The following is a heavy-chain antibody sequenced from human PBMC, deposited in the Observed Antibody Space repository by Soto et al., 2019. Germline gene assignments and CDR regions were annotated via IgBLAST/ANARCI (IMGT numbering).Heavy chain of an antibody. J-gene: IGHJ2*01. D-gene: IGHD6-19*01. CDR3: ARGQGYGIAVAAMKRYFDL. CDR1: GFTFSSYA. CDR2: ISSNGGST. Sequence: EVQLVESGGGLVQPGGSLRLSCAASGFTFSSYAMHWVRQAPGKGLEYVSAISSNGGSTYYANSVKGRFTISRDNSKNTLYLQMGSLRAEDMAVYYCARGQGYGIAVAAMKRYFDLWGRGTLVTVSS. V-gene: IGHV3-64*01.